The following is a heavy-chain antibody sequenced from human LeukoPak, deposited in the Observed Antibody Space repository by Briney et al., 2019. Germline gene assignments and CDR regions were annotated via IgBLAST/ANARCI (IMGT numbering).Heavy chain of an antibody. CDR1: GGSFSGYY. CDR3: ARGDYSANYYFDY. Sequence: SETLSLTCAVYGGSFSGYYWSWIRQPPGKGLGWIGEINHSGSTNYNPSLKSRVTIPVDTSKNQFSLKLSSVTAADTAVYYCARGDYSANYYFDYWGQGTLVTVSS. D-gene: IGHD4/OR15-4a*01. CDR2: INHSGST. V-gene: IGHV4-34*01. J-gene: IGHJ4*02.